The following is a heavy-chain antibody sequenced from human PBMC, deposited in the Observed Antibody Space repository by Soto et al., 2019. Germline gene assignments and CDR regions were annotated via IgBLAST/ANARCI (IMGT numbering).Heavy chain of an antibody. V-gene: IGHV4-34*01. CDR3: ASGSSLLWFGPVRYFDY. CDR2: INHSGST. Sequence: PSETLSLTCAVYGGSFSGYYWSWIRQPPGKVLEWIGEINHSGSTNYNPSLKSRVTISVDTSKNQFSLKLSSVTAADTAVYYCASGSSLLWFGPVRYFDYWGQGTLVTVSS. J-gene: IGHJ4*02. CDR1: GGSFSGYY. D-gene: IGHD3-10*01.